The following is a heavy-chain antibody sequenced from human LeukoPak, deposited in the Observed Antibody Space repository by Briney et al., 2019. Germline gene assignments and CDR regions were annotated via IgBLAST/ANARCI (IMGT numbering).Heavy chain of an antibody. CDR1: GDSVSSSSAA. CDR2: TYYRSKWYY. Sequence: SQTLSLTCAISGDSVSSSSAAWNWIRQSPSRGLEWLGRTYYRSKWYYDYATSVKSRMIISPDTSKNQVSLQLNPVTPDDTAVYFCARGRSGTEASLFEYWGQGTLVTVSS. CDR3: ARGRSGTEASLFEY. J-gene: IGHJ4*02. V-gene: IGHV6-1*01. D-gene: IGHD1-1*01.